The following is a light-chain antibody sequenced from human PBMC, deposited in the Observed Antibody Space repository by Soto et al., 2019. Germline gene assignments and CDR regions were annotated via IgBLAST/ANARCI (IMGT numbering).Light chain of an antibody. CDR2: AAS. V-gene: IGKV1-5*01. Sequence: DIQMPQSPSTLSASVGDRVTITCRASQSVSTWLAWYQQKPRKAPKLLISAASSLQSRVPSRFSGRGSGTELTPTISTLQPDHFPTYSCQQYDNYPYIFGQ. CDR1: QSVSTW. J-gene: IGKJ2*01. CDR3: QQYDNYPYI.